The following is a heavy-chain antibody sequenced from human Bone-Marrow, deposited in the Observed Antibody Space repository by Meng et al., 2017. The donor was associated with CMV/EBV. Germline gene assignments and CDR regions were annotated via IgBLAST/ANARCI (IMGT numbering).Heavy chain of an antibody. V-gene: IGHV4-59*01. Sequence: SETLSLTCTVSGGSISSYYWSWIRQPPGKGLEWIGYIYYSGSTNYNPSLKSRVTISVDTSKNQFSLKLSSVTAADTAVYYCARDRLEGFDYWGQGNRVTGAS. J-gene: IGHJ4*02. CDR2: IYYSGST. CDR3: ARDRLEGFDY. CDR1: GGSISSYY.